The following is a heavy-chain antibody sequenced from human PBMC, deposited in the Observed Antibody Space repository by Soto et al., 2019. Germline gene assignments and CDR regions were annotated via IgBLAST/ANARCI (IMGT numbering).Heavy chain of an antibody. CDR2: IYYSGST. Sequence: QLQLQESGPGLVKPSETLSLTCTVSGGSISSSSYYWGWIRQPPGKGLEWIGSIYYSGSTYYNPSLKSRVTISVDTSKNQFSLKLSSVTAADTAVYYCARLGRTWEYNWFDPWGQGTLVTVSS. D-gene: IGHD1-26*01. CDR1: GGSISSSSYY. V-gene: IGHV4-39*01. CDR3: ARLGRTWEYNWFDP. J-gene: IGHJ5*02.